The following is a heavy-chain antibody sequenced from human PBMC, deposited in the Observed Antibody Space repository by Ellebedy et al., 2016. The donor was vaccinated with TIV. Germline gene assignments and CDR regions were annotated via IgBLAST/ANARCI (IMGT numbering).Heavy chain of an antibody. D-gene: IGHD3-10*01. J-gene: IGHJ4*02. V-gene: IGHV1-18*01. CDR3: TRDMVQGMVAKYLWFDY. Sequence: ASVKVSCKTSGYTFNTYSMSWVRQAPGQGLEWIGWISPYTGDTDYARKVQGRVTLTTDTPTSTVYMEPRSLRSDDTAVYYCTRDMVQGMVAKYLWFDYWGQGTPVTVSS. CDR2: ISPYTGDT. CDR1: GYTFNTYS.